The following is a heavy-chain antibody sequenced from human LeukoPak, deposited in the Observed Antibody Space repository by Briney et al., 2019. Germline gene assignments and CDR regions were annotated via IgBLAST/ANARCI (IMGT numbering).Heavy chain of an antibody. Sequence: GGSLRLSCAASGFTFSSYSMNWVRQAPGKGLEWVSYISSRSSTIYYADSVKGRFTISRDNAKNSLYLQMNSLRDEDTAVYYCARGWYEALYYYYYYMDVWGKGTTVTVSS. D-gene: IGHD6-13*01. CDR3: ARGWYEALYYYYYYMDV. CDR2: ISSRSSTI. J-gene: IGHJ6*03. CDR1: GFTFSSYS. V-gene: IGHV3-48*02.